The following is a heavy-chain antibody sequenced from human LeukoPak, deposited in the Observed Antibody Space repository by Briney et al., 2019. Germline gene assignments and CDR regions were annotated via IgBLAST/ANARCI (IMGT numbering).Heavy chain of an antibody. V-gene: IGHV4-4*09. J-gene: IGHJ4*02. Sequence: SETLSLTCTVSGGSISSYYWSWIRQPPGKGLEWIGYIYTSGSTNYNPSLKSRVTISVDTSKNQFSLKLSSVTAADTAVYYCARGVEITGTKLDYWGQGALVTVSS. CDR1: GGSISSYY. D-gene: IGHD1-7*01. CDR2: IYTSGST. CDR3: ARGVEITGTKLDY.